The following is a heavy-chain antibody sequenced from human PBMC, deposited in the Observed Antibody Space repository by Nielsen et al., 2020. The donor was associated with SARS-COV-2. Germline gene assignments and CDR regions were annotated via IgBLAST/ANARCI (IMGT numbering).Heavy chain of an antibody. V-gene: IGHV5-51*01. CDR2: IYPGDSDT. CDR1: GYSFTSYW. J-gene: IGHJ2*01. Sequence: GGSLRLSCKGSGYSFTSYWIGWVRQMPGKGLEWMGIIYPGDSDTRYSPSFQGQVTISADKSISTAYLQWSSLKASDTAMYYCARREWKWYFDLWGRGTLVTVSS. CDR3: ARREWKWYFDL. D-gene: IGHD3-3*01.